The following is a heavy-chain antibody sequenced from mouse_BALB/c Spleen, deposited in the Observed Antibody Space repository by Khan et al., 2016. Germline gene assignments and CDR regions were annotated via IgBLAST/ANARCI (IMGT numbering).Heavy chain of an antibody. V-gene: IGHV1-85*01. J-gene: IGHJ1*03. D-gene: IGHD1-1*01. Sequence: VQLQESGAELVKPGASVKLSCKASGYTFTSYDINWVRQRPEQGLEWIGWIFPGDGSTKYNEKFKGKATLTTDKYSSTAYMQLSRLTFEDCAVYFCARLYGSTYWYFDVWGTGTTVTVSS. CDR2: IFPGDGST. CDR3: ARLYGSTYWYFDV. CDR1: GYTFTSYD.